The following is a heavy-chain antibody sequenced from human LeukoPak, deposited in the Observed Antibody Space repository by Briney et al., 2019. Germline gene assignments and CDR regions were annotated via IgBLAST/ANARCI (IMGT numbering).Heavy chain of an antibody. CDR1: GFTFSSYD. Sequence: GGSLRLSCAASGFTFSSYDIHWVRQAPGKGLEWVAFIRYDGSNKYYADSVRGRFTISRANSKNTLYLQMNSLRAEDTAVYFCAKGSKAVLFTRDHYMDVWGKGTTVTISS. J-gene: IGHJ6*03. V-gene: IGHV3-30*02. CDR3: AKGSKAVLFTRDHYMDV. CDR2: IRYDGSNK. D-gene: IGHD6-19*01.